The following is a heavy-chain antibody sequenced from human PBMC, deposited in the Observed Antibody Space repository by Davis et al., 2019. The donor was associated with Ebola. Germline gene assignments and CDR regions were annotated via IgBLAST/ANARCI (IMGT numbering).Heavy chain of an antibody. CDR3: ARGVRVGATYHFDY. D-gene: IGHD1-26*01. CDR2: IYYSGST. J-gene: IGHJ4*02. CDR1: GGSISSYY. V-gene: IGHV4-59*01. Sequence: MPSETLSLTCSVSGGSISSYYWSWIRQPPGKGLEWIGDIYYSGSTNYSPSLKSRVTISVDTSKNQFSLKLSSVTAADTAVYYCARGVRVGATYHFDYWGQGTLVTVSS.